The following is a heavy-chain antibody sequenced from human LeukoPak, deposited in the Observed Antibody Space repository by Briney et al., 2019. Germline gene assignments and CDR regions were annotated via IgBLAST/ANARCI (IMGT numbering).Heavy chain of an antibody. CDR2: IYYSGST. J-gene: IGHJ3*02. CDR1: GGSISSGGYY. CDR3: GAGTFDAFDI. Sequence: SETLSLTCTVSGGSISSGGYYWSWIRQHPGKGLEWIGHIYYSGSTYYNPSLKSRVTISVDTSKNQFSLKLSSVTAADTAVYYCGAGTFDAFDIWGQATMVTVSS. D-gene: IGHD3-10*01. V-gene: IGHV4-31*03.